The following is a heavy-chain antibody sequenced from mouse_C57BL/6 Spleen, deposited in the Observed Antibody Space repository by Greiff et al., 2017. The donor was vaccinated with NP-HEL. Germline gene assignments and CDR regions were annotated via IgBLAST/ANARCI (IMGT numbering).Heavy chain of an antibody. V-gene: IGHV1-75*01. CDR1: GYTFTDYY. CDR2: IFPGSGST. J-gene: IGHJ3*01. D-gene: IGHD2-4*01. CDR3: ARSTYYDYDGFAY. Sequence: VQLQQSGPELVKPGASVKISCKASGYTFTDYYINWVKQRPGQGLEWIGWIFPGSGSTYYNEKFKGKATLTVDKSSSTAYMLLSSLTSEDSAVYFCARSTYYDYDGFAYWGQGTLVTVSA.